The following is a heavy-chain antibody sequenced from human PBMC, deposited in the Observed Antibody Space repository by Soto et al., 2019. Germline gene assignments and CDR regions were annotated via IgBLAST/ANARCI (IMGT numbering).Heavy chain of an antibody. V-gene: IGHV3-74*01. J-gene: IGHJ4*02. CDR2: INSDGSST. D-gene: IGHD3-10*01. CDR1: GFTFSSYW. CDR3: ARKARSSPLGYGSPHFDY. Sequence: GGSLRLSCAASGFTFSSYWMHWVRQAPGKGLVWVSRINSDGSSTSYADSVKGRFTISRDNAKNSLYLQMNSLRAEDTAVYYCARKARSSPLGYGSPHFDYWGQGTQVTVSS.